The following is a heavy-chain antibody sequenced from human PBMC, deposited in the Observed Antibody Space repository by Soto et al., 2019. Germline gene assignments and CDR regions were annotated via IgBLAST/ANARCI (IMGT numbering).Heavy chain of an antibody. CDR3: ARDHRTVTTFPDY. CDR1: GFTFSSYG. CDR2: IWYDGSNK. V-gene: IGHV3-33*01. J-gene: IGHJ4*02. D-gene: IGHD4-17*01. Sequence: QVQLVESGGGVVQPGRSLRLSCAASGFTFSSYGMHWVRQAPGKGLEWVAVIWYDGSNKYYADSVKGRFTISRDNSKNTLYLQMNSLRAEDTAVYYCARDHRTVTTFPDYWGQGTLVTVSS.